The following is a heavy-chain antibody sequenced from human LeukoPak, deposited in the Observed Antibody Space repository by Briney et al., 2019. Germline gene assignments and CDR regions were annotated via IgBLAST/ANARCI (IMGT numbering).Heavy chain of an antibody. CDR1: GASISSFY. Sequence: SETLSLTCTVSGASISSFYWSWIRQPPGKGLEWIGYIYTSGGTNYRPSLKGRVTMSADTSKNQFSLKLSSVTAADTAVYYCARDPQYYYDSSGYYAPLFDYWGQGTLVTVSS. V-gene: IGHV4-4*09. D-gene: IGHD3-22*01. J-gene: IGHJ4*02. CDR2: IYTSGGT. CDR3: ARDPQYYYDSSGYYAPLFDY.